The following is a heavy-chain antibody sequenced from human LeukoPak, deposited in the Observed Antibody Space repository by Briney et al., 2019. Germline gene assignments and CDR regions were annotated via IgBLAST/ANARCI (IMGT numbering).Heavy chain of an antibody. CDR3: ANIAAAGPYYYYGMDV. Sequence: PGGSLRLSCAASGFTFSSYAMSWVRQAPGKGLEWVSAISGSGGSTYYADSVKGRFTISRDNSKNMLYLQMNSLRAEDTAVYYCANIAAAGPYYYYGMDVWGQGTTVTVSS. D-gene: IGHD6-13*01. CDR2: ISGSGGST. J-gene: IGHJ6*02. V-gene: IGHV3-23*01. CDR1: GFTFSSYA.